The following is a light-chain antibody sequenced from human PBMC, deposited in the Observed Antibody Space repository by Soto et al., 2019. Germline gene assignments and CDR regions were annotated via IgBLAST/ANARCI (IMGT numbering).Light chain of an antibody. Sequence: EVVMTQSPATLSVSPGERATLSCRASQRVRSNLDWHQQKPGQAPSLLIYGASIRATGVPARFSGSGSGTAFTLTISSLQSEYFAIYFCHQYKKRTLTFGHGTRLEIK. CDR2: GAS. V-gene: IGKV3-15*01. J-gene: IGKJ5*01. CDR1: QRVRSN. CDR3: HQYKKRTLT.